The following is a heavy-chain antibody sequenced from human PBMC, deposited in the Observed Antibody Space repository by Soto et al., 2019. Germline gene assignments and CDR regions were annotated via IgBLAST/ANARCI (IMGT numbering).Heavy chain of an antibody. J-gene: IGHJ6*02. CDR2: IFHNGNT. D-gene: IGHD2-8*01. CDR3: ARRTWGMDV. CDR1: SGSITSSNW. V-gene: IGHV4-4*02. Sequence: SSETLSLTCAVSSGSITSSNWWSWVRQPPGKGLEWIGEIFHNGNTYYNPSLKSRVTISVDTSKNQFSVNLRSVTAADTAVYYCARRTWGMDVWGQGTTVTVSS.